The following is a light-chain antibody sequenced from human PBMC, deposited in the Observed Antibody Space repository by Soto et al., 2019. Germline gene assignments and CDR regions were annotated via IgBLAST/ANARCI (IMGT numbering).Light chain of an antibody. CDR2: RAS. V-gene: IGKV3-11*01. CDR3: QQRSSWTLT. J-gene: IGKJ3*01. CDR1: QNIYIN. Sequence: IVMTQSPATLSVSPGERVTLSCRASQNIYINIACYQQRPGQAPRLLIYRASTRATGVPARFCGSGSGTNFTLSISSLEPEDVAVYYCQQRSSWTLTFGPGTKVDIK.